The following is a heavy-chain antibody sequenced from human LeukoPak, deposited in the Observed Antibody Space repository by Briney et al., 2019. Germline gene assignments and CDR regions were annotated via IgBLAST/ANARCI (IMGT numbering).Heavy chain of an antibody. J-gene: IGHJ3*02. CDR2: INPNSGGT. CDR1: GYTFTSYG. V-gene: IGHV1-2*02. Sequence: ASVKVSCKASGYTFTSYGISWVRQAPGQGLEWMGWINPNSGGTNYAQKFQGRVTMTRDTSISTAYMELSRLRSDDTAVYYCARSEDIVVVPAAISDAFDIWGQGTMVTVSS. D-gene: IGHD2-2*01. CDR3: ARSEDIVVVPAAISDAFDI.